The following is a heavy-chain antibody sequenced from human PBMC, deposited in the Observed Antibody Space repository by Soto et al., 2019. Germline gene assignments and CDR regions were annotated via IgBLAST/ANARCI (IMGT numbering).Heavy chain of an antibody. J-gene: IGHJ5*02. D-gene: IGHD2-2*01. CDR2: ISGSGGST. CDR3: AKEGVYCSSTSCYNWFDP. CDR1: GFTFSSYA. Sequence: LRLSCAASGFTFSSYAMSWVRQAPGKGLEWVSAISGSGGSTYYADSVKGRFTISRDNSKNTLYLQMNSLRAEDTAVYYCAKEGVYCSSTSCYNWFDPWGQGTLVTVSS. V-gene: IGHV3-23*01.